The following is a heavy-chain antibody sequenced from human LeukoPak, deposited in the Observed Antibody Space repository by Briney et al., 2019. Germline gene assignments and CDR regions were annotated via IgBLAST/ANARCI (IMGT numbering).Heavy chain of an antibody. J-gene: IGHJ6*03. V-gene: IGHV3-23*01. D-gene: IGHD3-3*01. Sequence: GGSLRLSCAASGFTFSSYAMSWVRQAPGKGLEWVSAISGSGGSTYYADSVKGRFTISRDNAKNSLYLQMNSLRAEDTAVYYCARGLFNYYYYYMDVWGKGTTVTVSS. CDR1: GFTFSSYA. CDR2: ISGSGGST. CDR3: ARGLFNYYYYYMDV.